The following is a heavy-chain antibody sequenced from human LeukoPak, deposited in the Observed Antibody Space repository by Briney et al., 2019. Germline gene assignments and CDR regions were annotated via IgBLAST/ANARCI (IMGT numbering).Heavy chain of an antibody. CDR3: ARRRYYDGSGYLE. CDR2: IYYSGRT. D-gene: IGHD3-22*01. J-gene: IGHJ1*01. V-gene: IGHV4-39*01. CDR1: GDSVSRSDSY. Sequence: SETLSLTCSVSGDSVSRSDSYWDWIRQPPGKVLEWIGTIYYSGRTYYSPSLESRVTMSVDPSNNQFSLNLRSVTAADTALYYCARRRYYDGSGYLEWGQGTLLSVSS.